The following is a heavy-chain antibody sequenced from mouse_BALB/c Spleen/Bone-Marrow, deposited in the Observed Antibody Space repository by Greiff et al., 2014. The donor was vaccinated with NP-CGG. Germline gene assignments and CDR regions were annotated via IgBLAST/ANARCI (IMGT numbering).Heavy chain of an antibody. CDR2: IDPANGNT. Sequence: VQLQQSGAELVKPGASVKLSCTASGFNIKDTYMHWVKQRPEQGLEWIGRIDPANGNTKYDPKFQGKATITADTSSNTAYLQLSSMTYEDTTVYCCSTMSAYEGFDNWGAGTMVTVS. D-gene: IGHD2-4*01. CDR1: GFNIKDTY. V-gene: IGHV14-3*02. CDR3: STMSAYEGFDN. J-gene: IGHJ1*01.